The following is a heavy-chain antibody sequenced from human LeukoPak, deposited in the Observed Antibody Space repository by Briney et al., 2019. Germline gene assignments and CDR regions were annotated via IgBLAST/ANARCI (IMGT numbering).Heavy chain of an antibody. CDR1: GGSFSGYY. V-gene: IGHV4-34*01. Sequence: KPSETLSLTCAVYGGSFSGYYWSWIRQPPGKGLEWIGEINHSGSTNYNPSLKSRFTISVDTSKNQFSLKLSSVTAADTAVSYCARGYSGGSFFDPWGQGTLVTVSS. CDR2: INHSGST. CDR3: ARGYSGGSFFDP. J-gene: IGHJ5*02. D-gene: IGHD2-15*01.